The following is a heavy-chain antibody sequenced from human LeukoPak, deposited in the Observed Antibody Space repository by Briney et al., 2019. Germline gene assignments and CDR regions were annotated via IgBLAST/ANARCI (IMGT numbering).Heavy chain of an antibody. CDR3: ARAVGPFDF. Sequence: GGSLRLSCAASGFTVSSNYMSWVRQAPGKGLEWVAVIWYDGSNKYYADSVKGRFTISRDNSKNTLNLLMNNLRAEDTAVYYCARAVGPFDFWGQGTMVTVSA. V-gene: IGHV3-33*08. J-gene: IGHJ3*01. CDR1: GFTVSSNY. CDR2: IWYDGSNK.